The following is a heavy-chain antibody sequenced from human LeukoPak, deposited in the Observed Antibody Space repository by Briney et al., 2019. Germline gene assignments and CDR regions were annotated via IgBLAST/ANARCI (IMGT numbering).Heavy chain of an antibody. CDR2: INPNSGGT. J-gene: IGHJ4*02. V-gene: IGHV1-2*02. CDR3: SRGRADGYSGYDFGDY. CDR1: GYTFTGYY. D-gene: IGHD5-12*01. Sequence: ASVKVSCKASGYTFTGYYMHWVRQSPGQGLEWMGWINPNSGGTDYAQKFQGRVTMARDTSISTAYMELSSLTSDDTAVYYCSRGRADGYSGYDFGDYWGQGTLVTVSS.